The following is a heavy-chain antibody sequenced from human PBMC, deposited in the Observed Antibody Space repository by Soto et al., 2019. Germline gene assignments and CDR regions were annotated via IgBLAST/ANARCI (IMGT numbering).Heavy chain of an antibody. Sequence: EMQLVESGGGLVQPGGSQRLSCAASGFTFSHYTMDWVRQAPGKGLEWVSYISSSGNTIYYADSVKGRFTISRDNAKNSLYLQMNSLRDEDTAVYYCARGDTAMVYNWFDPWGQGTLVTVSS. CDR3: ARGDTAMVYNWFDP. J-gene: IGHJ5*02. CDR1: GFTFSHYT. D-gene: IGHD5-18*01. CDR2: ISSSGNTI. V-gene: IGHV3-48*02.